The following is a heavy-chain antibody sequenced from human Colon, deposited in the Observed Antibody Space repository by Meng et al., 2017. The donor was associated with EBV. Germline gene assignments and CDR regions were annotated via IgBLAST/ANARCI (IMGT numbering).Heavy chain of an antibody. CDR3: ARVGAYCGGDCYHPR. V-gene: IGHV4-4*02. CDR2: FYHSGST. D-gene: IGHD2-21*02. Sequence: GSGPVMCQPSGTLVRHCAASGGPGSSRTWRRWVRQPPGKELEWIGEFYHSGSTNYNPSLKSRVTISVDESKNQFSLRLSSVTAADTAVYYCARVGAYCGGDCYHPRWGQGTLVTVSS. CDR1: GGPGSSRTW. J-gene: IGHJ4*02.